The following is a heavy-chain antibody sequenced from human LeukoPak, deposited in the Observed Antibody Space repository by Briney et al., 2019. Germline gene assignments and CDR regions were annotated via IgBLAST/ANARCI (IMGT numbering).Heavy chain of an antibody. D-gene: IGHD1-26*01. CDR2: IKQDGSEK. V-gene: IGHV3-7*03. J-gene: IGHJ4*02. CDR1: GFTLSSYA. CDR3: AMGLDY. Sequence: GGSLRLSCAASGFTLSSYAMHWVRQAPGKGLEWVANIKQDGSEKYYVDSVKGRFTISRDNAKNSLYLQMNSLRAEDTAVYYCAMGLDYWGQGTLVTVSS.